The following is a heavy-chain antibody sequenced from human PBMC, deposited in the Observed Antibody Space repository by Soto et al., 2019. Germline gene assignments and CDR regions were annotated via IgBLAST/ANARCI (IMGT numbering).Heavy chain of an antibody. Sequence: QVQLVQSGAEVKKPGASVKVSCKASGYTFTSYGISWVRQAPGQGLEWMGWISAYNGNTNYAQKLQGRGTMTKDTSTSTADMELRGLRSDDTAVYYCAMSEPWLALGPWFDPWGQGTLVTVSS. CDR2: ISAYNGNT. CDR3: AMSEPWLALGPWFDP. CDR1: GYTFTSYG. V-gene: IGHV1-18*01. D-gene: IGHD6-19*01. J-gene: IGHJ5*02.